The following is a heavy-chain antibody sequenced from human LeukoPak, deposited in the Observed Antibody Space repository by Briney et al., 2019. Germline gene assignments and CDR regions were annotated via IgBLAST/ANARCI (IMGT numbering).Heavy chain of an antibody. V-gene: IGHV3-64*01. J-gene: IGHJ6*03. CDR2: TSSNGGRT. Sequence: GGSLRLSCVDSGVTFSIYAMHCGREGPGEGLEYVSATSSNGGRTNYANSVKGRFTISRDNSKNTLYLQLNSLRAEDTAVYYCARVLRYCSGGNCYSGGLGYMDVWGKGTTVTISS. CDR1: GVTFSIYA. CDR3: ARVLRYCSGGNCYSGGLGYMDV. D-gene: IGHD2-15*01.